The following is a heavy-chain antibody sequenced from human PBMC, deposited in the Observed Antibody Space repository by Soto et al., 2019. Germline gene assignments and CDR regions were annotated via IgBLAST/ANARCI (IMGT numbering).Heavy chain of an antibody. CDR2: IYYRGNA. CDR1: DDSINSDKYY. V-gene: IGHV4-39*01. Sequence: SETLSLTCSVSDDSINSDKYYWGWIRQPPGKVLEWIGSIYYRGNAYYNPSLQTRVTISLDKSKSQFSLKLNSVTAADSAVYFCARLEGLATISYYFDFWAPEPWSPSPQ. CDR3: ARLEGLATISYYFDF. D-gene: IGHD3-9*01. J-gene: IGHJ4*01.